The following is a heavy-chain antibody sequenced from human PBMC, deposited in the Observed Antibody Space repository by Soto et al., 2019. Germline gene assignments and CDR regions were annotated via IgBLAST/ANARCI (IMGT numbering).Heavy chain of an antibody. CDR1: GFTFNSFA. CDR3: VFGSWNQYFFDH. CDR2: ISSSGDGK. Sequence: GGSLRLSCAASGFTFNSFAMTWVRQAPGKRLEWVSIISSSGDGKYYVDSVKGRFTISRDPSRGTVYLLMDSLRTDDTAVYYCVFGSWNQYFFDHWGQEIVVTVSS. D-gene: IGHD6-13*01. J-gene: IGHJ4*02. V-gene: IGHV3-23*01.